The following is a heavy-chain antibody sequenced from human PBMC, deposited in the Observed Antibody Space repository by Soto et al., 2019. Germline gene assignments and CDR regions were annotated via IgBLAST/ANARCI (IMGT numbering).Heavy chain of an antibody. CDR3: ARGVGYIAAAGTGWFDP. V-gene: IGHV1-69*02. CDR1: GGTFSSYT. J-gene: IGHJ5*02. CDR2: IIPILGIA. Sequence: QVQLVQSGAEVKKPGSSVKVSCKASGGTFSSYTISWVRQAPGQGLEWMGRIIPILGIANYAQKFQGRVTITADKSTSTAYMELSSLRSEDTAVYYCARGVGYIAAAGTGWFDPWGQGTLVTVSS. D-gene: IGHD6-13*01.